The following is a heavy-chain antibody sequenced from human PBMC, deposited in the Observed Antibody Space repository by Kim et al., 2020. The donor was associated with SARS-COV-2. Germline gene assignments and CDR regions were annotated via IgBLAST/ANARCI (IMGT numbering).Heavy chain of an antibody. J-gene: IGHJ6*02. CDR2: GPK. V-gene: IGHV3-48*01. CDR3: ARSSPGMDV. Sequence: GPKYYADPVKGRLTISRDNAKNSLYLQMNGRRAEDTAVYYCARSSPGMDVWGQGTTVTVSS. D-gene: IGHD3-10*01.